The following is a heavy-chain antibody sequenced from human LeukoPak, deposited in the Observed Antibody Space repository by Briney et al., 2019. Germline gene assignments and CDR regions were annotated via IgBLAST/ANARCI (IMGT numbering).Heavy chain of an antibody. V-gene: IGHV3-23*01. CDR3: ATLGGSGASQGKNTDFDY. CDR1: GFTFSSYA. J-gene: IGHJ4*02. D-gene: IGHD3-10*01. CDR2: ISGSGGST. Sequence: PGGSLRLSCAASGFTFSSYAMSWVRQAPGKGLEWVSAISGSGGSTYYADSVKGRFTISRDNSKNTLYLQMNSLRAEDTAVYYCATLGGSGASQGKNTDFDYRGQGTLVTVSS.